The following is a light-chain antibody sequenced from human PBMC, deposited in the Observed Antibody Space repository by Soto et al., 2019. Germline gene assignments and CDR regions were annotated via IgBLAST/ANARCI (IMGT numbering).Light chain of an antibody. V-gene: IGLV2-14*03. CDR2: AVS. J-gene: IGLJ1*01. CDR1: SSDVGNYDY. Sequence: QSVLTQPASVSGSPGQSITISCTGTSSDVGNYDYVSWYQQYPAKAPKLMIYAVSRRPSGVSNRFSGSKSGNTASLTISGLQAEDEADYYCTSYTPSSTYVFGTGTKLTVL. CDR3: TSYTPSSTYV.